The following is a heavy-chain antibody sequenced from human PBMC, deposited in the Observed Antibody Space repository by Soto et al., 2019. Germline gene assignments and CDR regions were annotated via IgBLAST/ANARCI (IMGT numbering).Heavy chain of an antibody. CDR1: GFSLSTSGVG. J-gene: IGHJ4*02. D-gene: IGHD3-3*01. CDR2: IYWDDDK. CDR3: ARITIFGVVINPIHHIDF. Sequence: QITLKESGPTLVKPTQTLTLTCTFSGFSLSTSGVGVGWIRQTPGKAQEWIALIYWDDDKRYCPSLKSKLTITKDTSKNQVVLTMTNMDHVDTATYYCARITIFGVVINPIHHIDFWGQGTLVTVSS. V-gene: IGHV2-5*02.